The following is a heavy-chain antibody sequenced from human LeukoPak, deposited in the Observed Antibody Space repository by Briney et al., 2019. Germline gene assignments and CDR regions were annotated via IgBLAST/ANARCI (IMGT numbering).Heavy chain of an antibody. J-gene: IGHJ3*02. V-gene: IGHV1-69*04. CDR1: GGTFSSYA. CDR2: IIPILGIA. Sequence: SVKVSCKASGGTFSSYAISWVRQAPGQGLEWMGRIIPILGIANYAQKFQGRVTITADKSTSTAYMELSSLRSEDTAVYYCARVPDYGGYHWAQAFDIWGQGTMVTVSS. CDR3: ARVPDYGGYHWAQAFDI. D-gene: IGHD4-17*01.